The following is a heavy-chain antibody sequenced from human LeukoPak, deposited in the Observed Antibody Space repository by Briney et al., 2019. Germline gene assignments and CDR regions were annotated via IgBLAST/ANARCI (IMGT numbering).Heavy chain of an antibody. D-gene: IGHD5-12*01. J-gene: IGHJ4*02. CDR2: ISWNSGTI. Sequence: GGSLRLSCAASGFTFDDYAMHWVRHAPGKGLEWVSGISWNSGTIGYADSVKGRFTISRDNAKNFLYLQMNSLRAEDTALYYCAKGDSGYDPYFDYWGQGTLVTVSS. CDR3: AKGDSGYDPYFDY. V-gene: IGHV3-9*01. CDR1: GFTFDDYA.